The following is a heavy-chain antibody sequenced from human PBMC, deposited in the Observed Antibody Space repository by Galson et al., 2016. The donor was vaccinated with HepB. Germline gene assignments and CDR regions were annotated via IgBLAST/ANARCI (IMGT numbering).Heavy chain of an antibody. V-gene: IGHV3-66*04. CDR2: IYSSGNT. CDR1: GFSVTSNY. D-gene: IGHD4-17*01. J-gene: IGHJ4*02. CDR3: ARQIYVTVPHPFDC. Sequence: SLRLSCAVSGFSVTSNYLSWVRQAPGKGLEWVSIIYSSGNTYYADSVKGRFTISRDSSKNTVYLRMNSLRADDTAIYYCARQIYVTVPHPFDCWGQGTLVTVSS.